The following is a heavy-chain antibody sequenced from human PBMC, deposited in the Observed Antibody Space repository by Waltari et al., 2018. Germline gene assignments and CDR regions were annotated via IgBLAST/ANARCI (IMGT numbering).Heavy chain of an antibody. CDR1: GFTFSSYG. V-gene: IGHV3-33*01. CDR2: IWYDGSNK. D-gene: IGHD1-26*01. J-gene: IGHJ6*02. CDR3: ARDGGSYLNYYYGMDV. Sequence: QVQLVESGGGVVQPGRSLRLSCAASGFTFSSYGMQWVRQAPGKGLEWVAVIWYDGSNKYYADSVKGRFTISRDNSKNTLYLQMNSLRAEDTAVYYCARDGGSYLNYYYGMDVWGQGTTVTVSS.